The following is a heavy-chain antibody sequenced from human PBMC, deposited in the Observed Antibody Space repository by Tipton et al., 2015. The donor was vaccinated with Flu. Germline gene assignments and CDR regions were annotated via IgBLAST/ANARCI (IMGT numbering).Heavy chain of an antibody. CDR3: AGLQAHGGNSLDY. D-gene: IGHD4-23*01. Sequence: TLSLTCTVSGDSISSGPDYWSWIRQPAGKGLEWLGRISSSGITKYNPSLKTRVTISIDRTESLFSLSLTSVTAADTAEYYCAGLQAHGGNSLDYWGQGTLVTVSS. J-gene: IGHJ4*02. CDR1: GDSISSGPDY. CDR2: ISSSGIT. V-gene: IGHV4-61*02.